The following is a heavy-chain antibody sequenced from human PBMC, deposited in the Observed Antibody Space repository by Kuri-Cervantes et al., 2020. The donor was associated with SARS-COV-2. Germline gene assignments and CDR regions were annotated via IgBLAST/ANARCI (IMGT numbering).Heavy chain of an antibody. V-gene: IGHV4-39*01. CDR3: ARQTRNTIRTSLGY. CDR2: IYYSGST. Sequence: SETLSLTCTVSGGPISSSSYYWGWIRQPPGKGLELIGSIYYSGSTYYNPSLKSLVTISVDTSKNQFSLKLSSVTAADTAVYYCARQTRNTIRTSLGYWGQGTLVTVSS. D-gene: IGHD1-1*01. CDR1: GGPISSSSYY. J-gene: IGHJ4*02.